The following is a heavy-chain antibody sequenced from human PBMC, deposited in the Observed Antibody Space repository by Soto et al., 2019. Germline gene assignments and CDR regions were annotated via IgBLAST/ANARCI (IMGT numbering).Heavy chain of an antibody. CDR1: GYHFTRFG. CDR3: GREGQNRAQEDYYQFDGMDV. Sequence: QLVQSGAEVKKPGASVKVSCKASGYHFTRFGISWVRQAPGHGLGWMGWMGAHSGHTRQAPKFQGRLTMTTDASINTAYIDLKSLTSDDTALYYCGREGQNRAQEDYYQFDGMDVWGQATTVIASS. J-gene: IGHJ6*02. CDR2: MGAHSGHT. V-gene: IGHV1-18*01.